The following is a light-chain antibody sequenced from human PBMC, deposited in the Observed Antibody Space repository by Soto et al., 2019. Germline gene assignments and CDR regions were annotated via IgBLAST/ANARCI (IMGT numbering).Light chain of an antibody. J-gene: IGKJ1*01. CDR2: GAS. Sequence: EIVMTQSAATLSVSPGERATLSCRASQSVGGSLAWYQQKPGQAPGLLIYGASTRATGVPARFSGSGSGTEVTLTISSLQSEDFALYYCQQYRNWPRTFGQGTKVEIK. V-gene: IGKV3-15*01. CDR1: QSVGGS. CDR3: QQYRNWPRT.